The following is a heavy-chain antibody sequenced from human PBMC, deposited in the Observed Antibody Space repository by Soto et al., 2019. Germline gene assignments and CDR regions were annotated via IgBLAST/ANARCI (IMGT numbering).Heavy chain of an antibody. Sequence: GGSLRLSCAASGFTFSSYAMSWVRQAPGKGLEWVSAISGSGGSTYYADSVKGRFTISRDNSKNTLYLQMNSLRAEDTAVYYCAKDPGRLCGSGSYSGTPCYYGMDVWGQGTTVTVSS. V-gene: IGHV3-23*01. CDR1: GFTFSSYA. D-gene: IGHD3-10*01. J-gene: IGHJ6*02. CDR2: ISGSGGST. CDR3: AKDPGRLCGSGSYSGTPCYYGMDV.